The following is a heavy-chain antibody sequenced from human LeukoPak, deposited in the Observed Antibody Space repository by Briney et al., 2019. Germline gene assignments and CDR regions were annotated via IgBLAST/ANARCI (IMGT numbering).Heavy chain of an antibody. CDR1: GFSFSNYW. Sequence: GGSLRLSCAASGFSFSNYWFHWVRHAPGEGLVWVSRTNEHGTIINYADSVKGRFTISRDNAKNTLYLQMNSLRTEDSALYYCVVDLSGSADYWGQGTLVTVSS. J-gene: IGHJ4*02. CDR2: TNEHGTII. CDR3: VVDLSGSADY. D-gene: IGHD3-10*01. V-gene: IGHV3-74*01.